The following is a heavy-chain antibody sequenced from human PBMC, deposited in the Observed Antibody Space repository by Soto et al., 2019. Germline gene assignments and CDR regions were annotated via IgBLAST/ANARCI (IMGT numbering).Heavy chain of an antibody. D-gene: IGHD2-15*01. CDR1: GFTFSSYA. J-gene: IGHJ4*02. CDR2: ISYDGRST. Sequence: QVQLVESGGGVVQSGRSLKLSCAASGFTFSSYAMQWVRQAPGKGLEWAAAISYDGRSTYYADSVKGRFTVSRDNSKNTVSLEMNSLRGEDTAIYYCARDLCSGGTCYSAYWGQETLVTVSS. CDR3: ARDLCSGGTCYSAY. V-gene: IGHV3-30*04.